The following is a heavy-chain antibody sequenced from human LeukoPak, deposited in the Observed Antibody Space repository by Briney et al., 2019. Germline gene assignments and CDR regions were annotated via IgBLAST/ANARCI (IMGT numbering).Heavy chain of an antibody. J-gene: IGHJ4*02. CDR2: LYGAGST. CDR1: GLTVSSNY. Sequence: PGGSLRLSCAASGLTVSSNYMSWVRQAPGKGLGWVSVLYGAGSTYYADSVKGRFTISRDNSKNTLFLQMNSLRGEDTAVYYCARGGTPGYSTGWIDYWGQGTLVTVSS. D-gene: IGHD6-19*01. CDR3: ARGGTPGYSTGWIDY. V-gene: IGHV3-53*05.